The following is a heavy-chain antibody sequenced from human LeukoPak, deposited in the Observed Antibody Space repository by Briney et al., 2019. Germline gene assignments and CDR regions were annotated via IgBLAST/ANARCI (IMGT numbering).Heavy chain of an antibody. D-gene: IGHD3-10*01. V-gene: IGHV4-30-2*01. Sequence: SQTLSLTCAVSGGSISSGGYSWSWIRQPPGKGLEWIGYIYHSGSTYYNPSLKSRVTISVDTSKNQFSLKLSSVTAADTAVYYCAREGITMVRGVIDYWGQGTLVTVSS. CDR1: GGSISSGGYS. J-gene: IGHJ4*02. CDR2: IYHSGST. CDR3: AREGITMVRGVIDY.